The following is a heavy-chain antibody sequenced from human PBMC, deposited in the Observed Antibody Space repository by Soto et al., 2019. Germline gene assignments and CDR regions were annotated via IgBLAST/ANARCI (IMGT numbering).Heavy chain of an antibody. CDR2: IVVGSGNT. D-gene: IGHD6-19*01. J-gene: IGHJ4*02. Sequence: QMQLVQSGPEVKKPGTSVKVSCKASGFTFSRSAVQWVRQARGQRLEWIGWIVVGSGNTNYAQKLQGRVTMTTDTSTSTAYMELRSLRSDDTAVYYCARENLGVAGPFDYWGQGTLVTVSS. CDR1: GFTFSRSA. V-gene: IGHV1-58*01. CDR3: ARENLGVAGPFDY.